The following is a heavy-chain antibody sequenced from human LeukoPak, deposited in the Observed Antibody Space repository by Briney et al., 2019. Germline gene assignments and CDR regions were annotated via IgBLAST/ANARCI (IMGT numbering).Heavy chain of an antibody. Sequence: ASVKVSCKASGGTFSSYAISWVRQAPGQGLEWMGGIIPIFGTANYAQKFQGRVTITTDESTSTAYMELSSLRSEDTAVYYCARGGLGYCSSTSCSNFDYWGQGTLVTVSS. CDR2: IIPIFGTA. D-gene: IGHD2-2*01. CDR1: GGTFSSYA. CDR3: ARGGLGYCSSTSCSNFDY. J-gene: IGHJ4*02. V-gene: IGHV1-69*05.